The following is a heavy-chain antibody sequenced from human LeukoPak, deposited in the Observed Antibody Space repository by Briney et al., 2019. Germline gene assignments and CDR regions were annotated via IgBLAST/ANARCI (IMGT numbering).Heavy chain of an antibody. D-gene: IGHD1-26*01. CDR1: GGSISSYY. CDR3: AREFIVGATAHFDY. Sequence: TSETLSLTCAVSGGSISSYYWSWIRQPPGKGLEWIGYIYYSGSTNYNPSLKSRVTISVDTSKNQFSLKLSSVIAADTAVYYCAREFIVGATAHFDYWGQGTLVTVSS. J-gene: IGHJ4*02. V-gene: IGHV4-59*01. CDR2: IYYSGST.